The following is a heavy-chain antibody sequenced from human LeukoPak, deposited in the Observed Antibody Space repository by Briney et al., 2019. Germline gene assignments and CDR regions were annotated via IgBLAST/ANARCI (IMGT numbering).Heavy chain of an antibody. Sequence: ASVKVSCKASGGTFSSYAISWVRQAPGQGLEWMGGIIPIFGTANYAQKFQGRVTITADESTSTAHMELSSLRSEDTAVYYCATPRSGSYYLFYYYGMDVWGQGTTVTVSS. CDR3: ATPRSGSYYLFYYYGMDV. D-gene: IGHD3-10*01. V-gene: IGHV1-69*01. CDR1: GGTFSSYA. J-gene: IGHJ6*02. CDR2: IIPIFGTA.